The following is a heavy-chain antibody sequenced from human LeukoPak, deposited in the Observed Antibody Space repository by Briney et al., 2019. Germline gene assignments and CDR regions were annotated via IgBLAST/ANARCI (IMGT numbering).Heavy chain of an antibody. CDR1: GGSISSGGYS. J-gene: IGHJ4*02. CDR3: ARGLRYFDWLLEGFDY. V-gene: IGHV4-31*11. D-gene: IGHD3-9*01. CDR2: IYYSGST. Sequence: SQTLSLTCAVSGGSISSGGYSWSWIRQPPGKGLEWIGYIYYSGSTYYNPSLKSRVTISVDTSKNQFSLKLSSVTAADTAVYYCARGLRYFDWLLEGFDYWGQGTLVTVSS.